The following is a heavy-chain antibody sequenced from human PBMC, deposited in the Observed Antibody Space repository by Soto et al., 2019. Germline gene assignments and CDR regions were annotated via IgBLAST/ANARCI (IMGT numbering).Heavy chain of an antibody. J-gene: IGHJ6*01. V-gene: IGHV3-30-3*01. CDR3: ARGGGGSYQQDPFPYGMDV. Sequence: QVQLVESGGGVVQPGRSLRLSCAASGFTFSSYAMHWVRQAPGKGLEWVAVISYDGSNKYYADSVKGRFTISRDNSKNTLDLQMNGLRAEDTAVYYCARGGGGSYQQDPFPYGMDVW. CDR2: ISYDGSNK. CDR1: GFTFSSYA. D-gene: IGHD1-26*01.